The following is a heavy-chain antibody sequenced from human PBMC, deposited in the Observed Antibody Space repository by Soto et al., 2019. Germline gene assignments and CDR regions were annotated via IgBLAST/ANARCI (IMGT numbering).Heavy chain of an antibody. CDR1: GFTFSSYW. J-gene: IGHJ5*02. CDR2: IKSDGSSI. Sequence: EVQLVESGGGLVQPGGSLRLSCAASGFTFSSYWMHWVRQAPGKGLVWVSRIKSDGSSISYTDSVKGRFTISRDNAKNTLYLQMNSLRADDTAVYYCARSEWFDPWGQGTLVTVSS. V-gene: IGHV3-74*01. CDR3: ARSEWFDP.